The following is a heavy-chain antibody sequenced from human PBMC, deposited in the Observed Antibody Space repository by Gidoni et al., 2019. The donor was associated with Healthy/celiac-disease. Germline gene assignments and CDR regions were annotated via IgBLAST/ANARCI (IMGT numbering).Heavy chain of an antibody. D-gene: IGHD3-3*01. CDR1: GYPFTGYY. J-gene: IGHJ4*02. V-gene: IGHV1-2*02. CDR3: ARALYDFWSGYLAPYYFDY. CDR2: INPNSGGT. Sequence: QVQLVQSGAEVKKPGASVKVSCKASGYPFTGYYMPWVRQAPGQGLEWMGWINPNSGGTNYAQKFQGRVTMTRDTSISTAYMELSRLRSDDTAVYYCARALYDFWSGYLAPYYFDYWGQGTLVTVSS.